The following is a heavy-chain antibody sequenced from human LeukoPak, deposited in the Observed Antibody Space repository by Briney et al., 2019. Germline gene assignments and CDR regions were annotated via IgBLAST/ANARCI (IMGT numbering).Heavy chain of an antibody. J-gene: IGHJ4*02. Sequence: GGSLRLSCAASGFTFSSYAMHWVRQAPGKGLEWVAVISYDGTNKYYADSVKGRFTISRDNSKNTLYLQMNSPRPEDTAVYYCARGTGSSWYYDYWGQGTLVTVSS. V-gene: IGHV3-30*04. D-gene: IGHD6-13*01. CDR1: GFTFSSYA. CDR2: ISYDGTNK. CDR3: ARGTGSSWYYDY.